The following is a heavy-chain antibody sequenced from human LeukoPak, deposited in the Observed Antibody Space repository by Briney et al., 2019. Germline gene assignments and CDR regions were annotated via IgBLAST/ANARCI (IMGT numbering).Heavy chain of an antibody. J-gene: IGHJ4*02. CDR2: ISGSGGST. Sequence: GGSLRLSCAASGFTVSSNYMSWVRQAPGKGLEWVSAISGSGGSTYYADSVKGRFTISRDNSKNTLYLQMNSLRAEDTAVYYCAKDDVAVRGNLDYWGQGTLVTVSS. V-gene: IGHV3-23*01. D-gene: IGHD3-10*01. CDR3: AKDDVAVRGNLDY. CDR1: GFTVSSNY.